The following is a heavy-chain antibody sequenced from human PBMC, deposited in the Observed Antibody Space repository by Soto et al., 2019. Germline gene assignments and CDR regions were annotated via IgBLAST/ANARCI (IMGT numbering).Heavy chain of an antibody. V-gene: IGHV4-59*01. CDR3: ARVSRAARREEYCFDY. CDR1: GGSISSYY. D-gene: IGHD6-6*01. Sequence: QVQLQESGPGLVKPSETLSLTCTVSGGSISSYYWSWIRQPPGKGLEWIGYIYYGGSTNYNPSLKGRVTRSVHASKNQFSLKLNSVTAADTAVYYCARVSRAARREEYCFDYWGQGTLVTVSS. CDR2: IYYGGST. J-gene: IGHJ4*02.